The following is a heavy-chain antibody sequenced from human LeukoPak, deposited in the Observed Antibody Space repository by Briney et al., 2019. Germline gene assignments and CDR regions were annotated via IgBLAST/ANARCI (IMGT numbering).Heavy chain of an antibody. CDR1: GGSFSGYY. CDR3: ARGRLLWFGGLFNGMDV. J-gene: IGHJ6*04. Sequence: PSETLSLTCAVYGGSFSGYYWSWIRQPPGKGLEWIGEINHSGSTNYNPSLKSRVTISVDTSKNQFSLKLSSVTAADTAVYYCARGRLLWFGGLFNGMDVWGKGTTVTVSS. V-gene: IGHV4-34*01. CDR2: INHSGST. D-gene: IGHD3-10*01.